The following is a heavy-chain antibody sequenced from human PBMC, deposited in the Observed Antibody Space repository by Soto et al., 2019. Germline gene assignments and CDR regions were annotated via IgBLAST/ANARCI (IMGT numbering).Heavy chain of an antibody. D-gene: IGHD2-2*03. CDR3: TTSSVDIVVVPAATEEGSEAFDI. Sequence: GGSLRLSCAASGFTFSNAWMSWVRQAPGKGLEWVGRIKSKTDGGTTDYAAPVKGRFTISRDDSKNTLDLQMNSLKTEDTAVYYCTTSSVDIVVVPAATEEGSEAFDIWGQGTMVTVSS. CDR2: IKSKTDGGTT. V-gene: IGHV3-15*01. CDR1: GFTFSNAW. J-gene: IGHJ3*02.